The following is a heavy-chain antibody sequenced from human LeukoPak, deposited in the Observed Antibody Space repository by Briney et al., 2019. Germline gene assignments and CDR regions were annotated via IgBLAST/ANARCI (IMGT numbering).Heavy chain of an antibody. Sequence: KSSETLSLTCTGSGGSISSYYWSWIRQPAGKGLEWIGRIYTSGSTNYNPSLKSRVTMSVDTSKNQFSLKLSSVTAADTAVYYCARDPPGGAAYYYYGMDVWGQGTTVTVSS. J-gene: IGHJ6*02. D-gene: IGHD6-13*01. CDR3: ARDPPGGAAYYYYGMDV. CDR2: IYTSGST. V-gene: IGHV4-4*07. CDR1: GGSISSYY.